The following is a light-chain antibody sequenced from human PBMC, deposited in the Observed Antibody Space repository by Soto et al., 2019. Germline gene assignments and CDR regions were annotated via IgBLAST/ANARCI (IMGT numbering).Light chain of an antibody. V-gene: IGKV1-39*01. CDR3: QQSFSTPGT. Sequence: DIQMTQSPSSLSASVGDRVTITCRTSQSVSDYLNWYQQEPGKAPKLLIYAASSLQGGVPSGFSGSGSWTNFTLTIIGLQSEDLSTYFYQQSFSTPGTFGQGTKVDIK. CDR1: QSVSDY. CDR2: AAS. J-gene: IGKJ1*01.